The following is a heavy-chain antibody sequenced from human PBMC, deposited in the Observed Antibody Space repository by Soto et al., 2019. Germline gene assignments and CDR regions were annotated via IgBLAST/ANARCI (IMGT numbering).Heavy chain of an antibody. CDR1: GGSISSGSYY. D-gene: IGHD6-25*01. Sequence: QVQLQESGPGLVKPSQTLSLTCTVSGGSISSGSYYWTWIRQQQGKGLEWIGYIYYSGSTYYNPSLKSRVTISVDTSKNQFSLKLSAVTAADTAVYYWARQRPEAHYFDYWGPGTLVTVSS. CDR3: ARQRPEAHYFDY. CDR2: IYYSGST. J-gene: IGHJ4*02. V-gene: IGHV4-31*03.